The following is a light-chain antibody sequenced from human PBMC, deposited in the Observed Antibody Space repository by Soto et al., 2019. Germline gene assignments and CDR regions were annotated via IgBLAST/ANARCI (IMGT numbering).Light chain of an antibody. V-gene: IGKV3-15*01. J-gene: IGKJ4*01. CDR3: QQHNNWPLT. CDR2: GAS. CDR1: QSVSSN. Sequence: EIVMAQSPATLSVSPGERVTLSCRASQSVSSNLAWYQQKPGQAPRLLIYGASTRATGIPARFSGSGSGTEFTLTISSLQSEDFALYYCQQHNNWPLTFGGGTKVEIK.